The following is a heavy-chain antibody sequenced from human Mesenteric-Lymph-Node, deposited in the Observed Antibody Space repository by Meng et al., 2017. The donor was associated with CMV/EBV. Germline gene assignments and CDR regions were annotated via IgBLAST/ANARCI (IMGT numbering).Heavy chain of an antibody. D-gene: IGHD2-15*01. CDR3: AKVVASTSYYYYYAMDV. Sequence: GGSLRLSCAASGFTFSSYGMHWVRQAPGKGLEWVTMIWFDGTKKKYADSVMGRFTISRDNSNNTLYLQMDSLRAEDTAVYYCAKVVASTSYYYYYAMDVWGQGTTVTVSS. CDR1: GFTFSSYG. V-gene: IGHV3-33*06. J-gene: IGHJ6*02. CDR2: IWFDGTKK.